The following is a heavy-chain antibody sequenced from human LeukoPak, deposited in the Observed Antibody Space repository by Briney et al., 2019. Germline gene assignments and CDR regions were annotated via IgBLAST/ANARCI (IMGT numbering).Heavy chain of an antibody. V-gene: IGHV4-4*07. D-gene: IGHD5-18*01. CDR3: ASNGYIYGSGDDYDYGMDV. CDR1: GGSISSYY. CDR2: IYTNANT. J-gene: IGHJ6*02. Sequence: SETLSLTCTVSGGSISSYYWNWIXRPAGXGLEWIGRIYTNANTNYNPSLKSRVTMSVDTSKNQFSLKLSSVTAADTAVYYCASNGYIYGSGDDYDYGMDVWGQGTSVTVSS.